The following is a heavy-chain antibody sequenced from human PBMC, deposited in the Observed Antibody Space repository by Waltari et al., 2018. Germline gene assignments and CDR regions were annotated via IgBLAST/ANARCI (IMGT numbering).Heavy chain of an antibody. V-gene: IGHV3-48*01. J-gene: IGHJ5*01. CDR1: GVSLTNYT. Sequence: EERLVQSGGGLVQRGGSLRLSCEASGVSLTNYTMIWVGQAPGKWLEWVAYISETSRTTFYADSVRGRFIISRNNAKNSLSLQMVSLRGEDTAVYYCAVARGNYDVLTGFPVDSWGQGTLVTVSS. CDR2: ISETSRTT. D-gene: IGHD3-9*01. CDR3: AVARGNYDVLTGFPVDS.